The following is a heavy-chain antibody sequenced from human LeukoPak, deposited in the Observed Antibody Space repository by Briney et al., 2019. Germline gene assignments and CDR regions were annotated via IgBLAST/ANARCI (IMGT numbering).Heavy chain of an antibody. CDR3: ARGTTVTTGELDY. CDR2: INPNSGGT. Sequence: ASVKVSCKASGYTFTGYYMHWVRQAPGHGLEWMGRINPNSGGTNYAQKFQGRVTMTRDTSISTAYMELSRLRSDDTAVYYCARGTTVTTGELDYWGQGTLVTVSS. J-gene: IGHJ4*02. V-gene: IGHV1-2*06. D-gene: IGHD4-17*01. CDR1: GYTFTGYY.